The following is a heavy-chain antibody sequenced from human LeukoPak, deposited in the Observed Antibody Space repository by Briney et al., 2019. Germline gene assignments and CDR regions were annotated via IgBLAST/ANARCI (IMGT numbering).Heavy chain of an antibody. CDR3: ATNHPDILCSSCRAFDI. CDR2: INHSGSP. CDR1: GGSFSGYF. J-gene: IGHJ3*02. Sequence: SETLSLTCAVYGGSFSGYFWSWIRQPPGKGLEWIGEINHSGSPNYNPSLKSRVTISVDTSKNQFSLKVNSVTAADTAVYYCATNHPDILCSSCRAFDIWGQGTMVTVSS. V-gene: IGHV4-34*01. D-gene: IGHD6-13*01.